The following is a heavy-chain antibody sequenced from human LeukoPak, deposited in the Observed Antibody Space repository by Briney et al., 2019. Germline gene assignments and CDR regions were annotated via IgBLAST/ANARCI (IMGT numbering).Heavy chain of an antibody. CDR1: GGSMSSYY. V-gene: IGHV4-59*01. CDR3: AGRISPNWFGP. Sequence: PSETLSLTCTVSGGSMSSYYWSWFRQPPGKGLEWIGYIYYHGSTNYNPSLKSRVTISIDTSKNQFSLKLSSVTAADTAVYYCAGRISPNWFGPWGQGTLVTVSS. CDR2: IYYHGST. D-gene: IGHD3-3*02. J-gene: IGHJ5*02.